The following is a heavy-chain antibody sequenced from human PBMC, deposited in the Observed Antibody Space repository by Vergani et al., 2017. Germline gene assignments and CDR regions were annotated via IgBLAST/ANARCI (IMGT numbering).Heavy chain of an antibody. V-gene: IGHV4-34*11. CDR3: AREAYHHSGSSH. J-gene: IGHJ4*02. Sequence: QVQLQQWGAGLLKPSETLSLTCAVYGGSFSGYYWSWIRQPPGKGLEWIGYIYYSGSTNYNPSLKSRVTISVDTSKNQFSLKLSSVTAADTAVYYCAREAYHHSGSSHWGQGTLVTVSS. CDR1: GGSFSGYY. D-gene: IGHD3-10*01. CDR2: IYYSGST.